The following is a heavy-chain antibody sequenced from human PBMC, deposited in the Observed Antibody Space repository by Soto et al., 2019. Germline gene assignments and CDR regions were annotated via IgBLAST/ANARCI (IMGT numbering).Heavy chain of an antibody. V-gene: IGHV4-4*02. CDR1: GASISSDKW. J-gene: IGHJ4*02. Sequence: QVQLQESGPGLVKPSGTLSLTCAVSGASISSDKWWSWVRQPPGKGLEWIGEISHSGSTNYIPSLKSRVSRSVDTSKNQFSMKVNSVTAADTAVYYCARGGTGDLDYWGQGGLVTVSS. CDR2: ISHSGST. D-gene: IGHD7-27*01. CDR3: ARGGTGDLDY.